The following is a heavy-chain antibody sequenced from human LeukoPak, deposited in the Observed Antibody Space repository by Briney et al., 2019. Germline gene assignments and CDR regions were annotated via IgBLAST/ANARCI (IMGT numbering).Heavy chain of an antibody. Sequence: SGTLSLTCTVSGGSISSYYWSWIRQPAGKGLEWIGRIYTSGSTNYNPSLKSRVTMSVDTSKNQFSLKLSSVTAADTAVYYCARAVVVPAASNWFDPWGQGTLVTVSS. D-gene: IGHD2-2*01. J-gene: IGHJ5*02. V-gene: IGHV4-4*07. CDR1: GGSISSYY. CDR2: IYTSGST. CDR3: ARAVVVPAASNWFDP.